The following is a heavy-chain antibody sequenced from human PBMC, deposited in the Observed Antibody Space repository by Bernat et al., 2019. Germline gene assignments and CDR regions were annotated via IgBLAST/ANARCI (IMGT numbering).Heavy chain of an antibody. J-gene: IGHJ4*02. CDR2: SSSDGGSS. CDR1: GFTFSTYP. V-gene: IGHV3-64D*09. CDR3: VKGMIPGCGGNYLEY. Sequence: EVQLVESGGGLVQPGGSLRLSCSASGFTFSTYPMHLVRQAPVKELEYQEYVSASSSDGGSSYYAVPGTGRFTSARDNSKNTVYRKMSSLRAEDTGVFYCVKGMIPGCGGNYLEYWGQGTLVKVSS. D-gene: IGHD3-16*01.